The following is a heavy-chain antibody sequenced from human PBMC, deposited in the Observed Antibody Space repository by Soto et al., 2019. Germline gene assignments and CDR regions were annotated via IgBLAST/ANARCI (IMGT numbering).Heavy chain of an antibody. Sequence: QITLKESGPTLVKPTQTLTLTCTFSGFSLRNSGVGVGWIRQPPGKALEWLALTYWDDDKRYSPSLKGRRTITMYTPTNPPVHTITNMDTVDTTPYYRSRRTTGGFYFEYLGQATLGSVSP. CDR1: GFSLRNSGVG. J-gene: IGHJ4*02. CDR3: SRRTTGGFYFEY. CDR2: TYWDDDK. D-gene: IGHD4-17*01. V-gene: IGHV2-5*02.